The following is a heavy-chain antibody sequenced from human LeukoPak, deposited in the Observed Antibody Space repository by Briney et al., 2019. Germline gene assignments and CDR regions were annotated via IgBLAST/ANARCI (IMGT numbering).Heavy chain of an antibody. Sequence: SETLSLTCTVSGGSISSYYWSWIRQPPGKGLEWIGYIYYSGSTNYNPSLKSRVTISVDTSKNQFSLKVSSVTAADTAVYYCARRYCSGGSCYSSLDYWGQGTLVTVSS. D-gene: IGHD2-15*01. CDR2: IYYSGST. CDR1: GGSISSYY. CDR3: ARRYCSGGSCYSSLDY. V-gene: IGHV4-59*08. J-gene: IGHJ4*02.